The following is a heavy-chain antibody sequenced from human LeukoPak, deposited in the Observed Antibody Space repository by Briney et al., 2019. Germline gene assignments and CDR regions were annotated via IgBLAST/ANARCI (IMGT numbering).Heavy chain of an antibody. Sequence: PGRSLRLSCVASGFTLRSYEMSWVRQAPGKGLEWISYISSSGSGSTQYYADSVKGRFTISRDNGKNSVYLQMNSLRVEDTAVYYCAREGGSFFFDNWGQGTLVTVSS. D-gene: IGHD1-26*01. CDR2: ISSSGSGSTQ. CDR3: AREGGSFFFDN. CDR1: GFTLRSYE. V-gene: IGHV3-48*03. J-gene: IGHJ4*02.